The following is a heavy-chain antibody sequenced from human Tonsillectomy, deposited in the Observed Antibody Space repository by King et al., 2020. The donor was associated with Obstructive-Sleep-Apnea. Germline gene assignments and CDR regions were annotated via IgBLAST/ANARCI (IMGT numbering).Heavy chain of an antibody. D-gene: IGHD6-25*01. CDR3: VKDRGSGYRSGAFDI. CDR2: ISWNSGAI. V-gene: IGHV3-9*01. CDR1: GFTFDDYG. Sequence: VQLVESGGGLVQPGRSLRLSCAASGFTFDDYGMHWVRQAPGKGLEWVSGISWNSGAIGYADPVKGRFTISRDNGKNYLYLQMNSLRPEDTALYFCVKDRGSGYRSGAFDIWVQGTMVTISS. J-gene: IGHJ3*02.